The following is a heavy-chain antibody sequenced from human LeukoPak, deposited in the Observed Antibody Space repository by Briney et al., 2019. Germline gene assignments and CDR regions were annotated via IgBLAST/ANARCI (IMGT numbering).Heavy chain of an antibody. Sequence: GGSLRLSCAASGFTFSSYGMHWVRQAPGKGLEWVAFIRYDGSNKYYADSVKGRFIISRDNSKNTLYLQMNSLRAEDTAVYYCAKDGLPAVHGIPNYYYYMDVWGKGTTVTVSS. D-gene: IGHD2-2*01. V-gene: IGHV3-30*02. CDR1: GFTFSSYG. CDR2: IRYDGSNK. J-gene: IGHJ6*03. CDR3: AKDGLPAVHGIPNYYYYMDV.